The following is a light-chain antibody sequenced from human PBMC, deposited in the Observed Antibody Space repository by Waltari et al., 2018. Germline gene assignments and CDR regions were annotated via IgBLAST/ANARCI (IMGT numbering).Light chain of an antibody. V-gene: IGLV2-23*02. CDR3: CSYAGSSTFYV. CDR1: SSDVGSYNL. Sequence: QSALTQPASVSGSPGQSITISCTGTSSDVGSYNLVSWYQQHPGKAPKLMIYEVSKRPSRVSNRFSGSKSGHTASLTISGLQAEDEADYYCCSYAGSSTFYVFGTGTKVTVL. CDR2: EVS. J-gene: IGLJ1*01.